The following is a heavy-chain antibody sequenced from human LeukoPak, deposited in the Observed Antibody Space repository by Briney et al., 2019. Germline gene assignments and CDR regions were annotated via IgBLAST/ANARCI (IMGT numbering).Heavy chain of an antibody. CDR2: MSYDGSYK. CDR3: ARDNIYDSSAY. Sequence: PGRSLRLSCAASGFTFSNYAMHWVRQAPGKGLEWVAVMSYDGSYKFYADSVKGRFTISRDNSKNTLYLQMNSLRAEDTAVYYCARDNIYDSSAYWGQGTLVTVSS. J-gene: IGHJ4*02. D-gene: IGHD3-22*01. CDR1: GFTFSNYA. V-gene: IGHV3-30*04.